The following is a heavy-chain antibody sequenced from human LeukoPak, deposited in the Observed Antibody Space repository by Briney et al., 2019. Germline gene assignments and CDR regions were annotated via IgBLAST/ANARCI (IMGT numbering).Heavy chain of an antibody. CDR3: ARDRGGSSWYDYYYYYMDV. V-gene: IGHV3-21*01. Sequence: GGSLRLSCAAPGFTFSSYSMNWVRQAPGKGLEWVSSISSSSSYIYYADSVKGRFTISRDNAKNSLYLQMNSLRAEDTAVYYCARDRGGSSWYDYYYYYMDVWGKGTTVTVSS. J-gene: IGHJ6*03. CDR1: GFTFSSYS. D-gene: IGHD6-13*01. CDR2: ISSSSSYI.